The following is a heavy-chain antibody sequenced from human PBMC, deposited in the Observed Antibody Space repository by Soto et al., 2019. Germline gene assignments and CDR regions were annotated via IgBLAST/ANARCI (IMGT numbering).Heavy chain of an antibody. CDR2: ISSSSSYI. Sequence: EVQLVESGGGLVKPGGSLRLSCAASGFTFSSYSMNWVRQAPGKGLEWFSSISSSSSYIYYADSVKGRFTISRDNAKNSLYLQMNSLRAEDTAVYYCARDGQGYYYYYMDVWGKGTTVTVSS. J-gene: IGHJ6*03. CDR3: ARDGQGYYYYYMDV. V-gene: IGHV3-21*01. CDR1: GFTFSSYS.